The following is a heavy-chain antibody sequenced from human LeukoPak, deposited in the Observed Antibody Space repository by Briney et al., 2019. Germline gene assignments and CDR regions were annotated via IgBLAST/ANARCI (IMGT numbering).Heavy chain of an antibody. CDR3: SSGDTFNY. Sequence: PGGSLRLSCAASGFTFSNYWMSWVRQAPGKGLEWVANIRQDGGELYHADSVKGRFTIPRDNAKDSLFLQMNSLRTEDTAIYYCSSGDTFNYWGQGTLVTVSS. V-gene: IGHV3-7*01. CDR1: GFTFSNYW. CDR2: IRQDGGEL. D-gene: IGHD3-10*01. J-gene: IGHJ4*02.